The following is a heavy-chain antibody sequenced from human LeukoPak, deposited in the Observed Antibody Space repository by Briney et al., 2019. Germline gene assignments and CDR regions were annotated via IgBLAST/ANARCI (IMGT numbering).Heavy chain of an antibody. D-gene: IGHD4-17*01. V-gene: IGHV5-51*01. J-gene: IGHJ3*02. CDR1: GYSFTSYW. CDR2: IYPGDSDT. CDR3: ARHKDGDYGDDAFDI. Sequence: PGESLKISCKGSGYSFTSYWIGWVRQMPGKGLEWMGIIYPGDSDTRYSPSFQGQVTVSADKSISTAYLQWSSLKASDTAMYYCARHKDGDYGDDAFDIWGQGTMVTVSS.